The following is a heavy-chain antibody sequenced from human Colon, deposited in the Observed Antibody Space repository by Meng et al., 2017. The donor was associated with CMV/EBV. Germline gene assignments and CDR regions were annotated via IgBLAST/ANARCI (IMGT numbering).Heavy chain of an antibody. J-gene: IGHJ4*02. V-gene: IGHV3-53*01. D-gene: IGHD1-14*01. Sequence: GGSLRLSCAASGFTVSSNYMSWVRQAPGKGLEWVSVIYSGGSTYYADSVKGRFTISRDNSKNTLYLQMNSLRAEDTAVYYCARLTTLAHLDYWGQGTLVTVSS. CDR1: GFTVSSNY. CDR3: ARLTTLAHLDY. CDR2: IYSGGST.